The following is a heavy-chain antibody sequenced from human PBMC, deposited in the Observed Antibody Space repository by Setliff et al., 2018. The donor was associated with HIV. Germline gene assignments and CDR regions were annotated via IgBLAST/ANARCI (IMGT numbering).Heavy chain of an antibody. CDR1: GYTFTSYG. CDR2: ISAYNGNT. D-gene: IGHD6-13*01. CDR3: AREPPIRIAAAGTRRDYYYYGMDV. J-gene: IGHJ6*02. Sequence: EASVKVSCKASGYTFTSYGISWVRQAPGQGLEWMGWISAYNGNTNYAQKLQGRVTMTTDTSTSTAYMELRSLRSDDTAVYYCAREPPIRIAAAGTRRDYYYYGMDVWGQGTTVTVSS. V-gene: IGHV1-18*01.